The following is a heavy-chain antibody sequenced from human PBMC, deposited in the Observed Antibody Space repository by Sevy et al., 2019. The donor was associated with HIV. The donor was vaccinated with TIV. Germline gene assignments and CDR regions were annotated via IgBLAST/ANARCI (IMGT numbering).Heavy chain of an antibody. V-gene: IGHV3-23*01. Sequence: GGSLRLSCAASGFTFSSYAMNWVRQARGKGLEWVSGLSGSGGSTNYADSVKGRFTISRDNSKNTLYLQMSSLRAEDTAVYYCAKDRVWELGDAFDIWGQGTMVTVSS. D-gene: IGHD6-13*01. CDR1: GFTFSSYA. J-gene: IGHJ3*02. CDR3: AKDRVWELGDAFDI. CDR2: LSGSGGST.